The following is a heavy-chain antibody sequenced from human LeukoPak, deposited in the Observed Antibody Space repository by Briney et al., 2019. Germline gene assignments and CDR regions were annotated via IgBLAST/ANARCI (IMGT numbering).Heavy chain of an antibody. J-gene: IGHJ4*02. Sequence: GASVKVSCKASGYTFTNYGISWVRQAPGQGLEWMGWVSTNNGNPNYAQKFQGRVTMTTDTSTRTAYMEVRSLRSDDTAVYYCARGGGYDSDDYWGQGTLVTVSS. CDR3: ARGGGYDSDDY. CDR1: GYTFTNYG. D-gene: IGHD5-12*01. V-gene: IGHV1-18*01. CDR2: VSTNNGNP.